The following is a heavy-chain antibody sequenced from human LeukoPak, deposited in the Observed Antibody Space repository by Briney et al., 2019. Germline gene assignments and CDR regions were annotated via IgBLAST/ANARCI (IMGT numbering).Heavy chain of an antibody. CDR3: AKDPRRHYDILTGYQRAPPDWHDY. V-gene: IGHV3-30*18. D-gene: IGHD3-9*01. CDR1: GFTFSSYG. Sequence: GGSLRLSCAASGFTFSSYGMHWVRQAPGKGLEWVAVISYDGSNKYYADSVKGRFTISRDNSKNTLYLQMNSLRAEDTAVYYCAKDPRRHYDILTGYQRAPPDWHDYWGQGTLVTVSS. J-gene: IGHJ4*02. CDR2: ISYDGSNK.